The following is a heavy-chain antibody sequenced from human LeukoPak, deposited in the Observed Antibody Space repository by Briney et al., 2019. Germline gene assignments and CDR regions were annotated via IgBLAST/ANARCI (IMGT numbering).Heavy chain of an antibody. D-gene: IGHD3-16*01. CDR3: ARGLGSYYFDY. J-gene: IGHJ4*02. CDR2: INHSGST. Sequence: PSETLSLTCAVYGGSFSGYYWSWIRRPPGKGLEWIGEINHSGSTNYNPSLKSRVTISVDTSKNKFSLKLSSVTAADTAVYYCARGLGSYYFDYWGQGTLVTVSS. V-gene: IGHV4-34*01. CDR1: GGSFSGYY.